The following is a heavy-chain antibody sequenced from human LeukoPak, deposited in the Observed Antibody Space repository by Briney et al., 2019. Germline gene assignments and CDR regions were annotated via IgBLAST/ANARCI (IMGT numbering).Heavy chain of an antibody. V-gene: IGHV7-4-1*02. D-gene: IGHD3-10*01. CDR2: INTKTANP. Sequence: ASVKVSCKASGYTFTSYNINWVRQATGQGLEWMGWINTKTANPTYAQDFTGRFVFSLDTSVSTAYLQISGLKAGDTAVYYCARVAGFGERGMDVWGQGTTVTVSS. J-gene: IGHJ6*02. CDR3: ARVAGFGERGMDV. CDR1: GYTFTSYN.